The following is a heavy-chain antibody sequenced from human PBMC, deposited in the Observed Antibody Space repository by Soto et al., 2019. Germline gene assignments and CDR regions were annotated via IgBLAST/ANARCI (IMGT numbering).Heavy chain of an antibody. J-gene: IGHJ3*02. Sequence: SETLSLTCAVSGGSISSGGYSWSWIRQPPGKGLEWIGYIYHSGSTYYNPSLKSRVTISVDRSKSQFSLKLSSVTAADTAVYYCARDRGGSYLNDAFDIWGQGTMVTVSS. CDR1: GGSISSGGYS. D-gene: IGHD1-26*01. V-gene: IGHV4-30-2*01. CDR3: ARDRGGSYLNDAFDI. CDR2: IYHSGST.